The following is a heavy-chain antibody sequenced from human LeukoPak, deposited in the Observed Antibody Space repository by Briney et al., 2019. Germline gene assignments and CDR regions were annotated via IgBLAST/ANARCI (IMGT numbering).Heavy chain of an antibody. D-gene: IGHD6-19*01. CDR2: IIPIFGTA. V-gene: IGHV1-69*06. CDR3: ARDMGYSSGSKPWFDP. J-gene: IGHJ5*02. Sequence: ASVKVSCKASGGTFSSYAISWVRQAPGQGLEWMGGIIPIFGTANYAQKFQGRVTITADKSTSTAYMELSSLRSEDTAVYYCARDMGYSSGSKPWFDPWGQGTLVTVSS. CDR1: GGTFSSYA.